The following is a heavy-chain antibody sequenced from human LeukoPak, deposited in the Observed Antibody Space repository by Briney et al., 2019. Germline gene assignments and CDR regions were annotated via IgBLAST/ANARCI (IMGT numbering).Heavy chain of an antibody. CDR3: AKRGVVIRVILVGFNKEAYYFDS. CDR1: GITLSNYA. D-gene: IGHD3-22*01. V-gene: IGHV3-23*01. CDR2: ISGSGGGT. Sequence: PGGSLRLSCAVSGITLSNYAMTWVRQAPGKGLEWVAGISGSGGGTNYADSVKGRFTISRDNYKNTLYLQMNSLGAEDKVVYFCAKRGVVIRVILVGFNKEAYYFDSWGQGALVTVSS. J-gene: IGHJ4*02.